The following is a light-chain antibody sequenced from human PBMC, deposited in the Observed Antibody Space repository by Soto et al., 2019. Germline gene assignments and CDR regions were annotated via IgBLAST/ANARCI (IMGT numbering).Light chain of an antibody. CDR3: SSCPTSSTV. CDR1: SSDGGDCKD. V-gene: IGLV2-14*01. CDR2: DVT. Sequence: QSVLTQPASVSGSPGQSVTISCTATSSDGGDCKDVSWYQQLPGKAPKLMIYDVTYRPSGVSNRFSGSKSGTPASLTISGDQAADYAEYSCSSCPTSSTVFGTGTKLTVL. J-gene: IGLJ2*01.